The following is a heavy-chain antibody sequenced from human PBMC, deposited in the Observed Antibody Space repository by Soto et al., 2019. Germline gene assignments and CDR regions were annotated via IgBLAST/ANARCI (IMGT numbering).Heavy chain of an antibody. CDR1: GFTFSSYG. V-gene: IGHV3-21*01. CDR3: ARARGDYLFDY. J-gene: IGHJ4*02. D-gene: IGHD4-17*01. CDR2: ISTSGSYI. Sequence: LRLSCAASGFTFSSYGMNWVRQTPGKGLEWVSSISTSGSYIYYTDSVKGRFTISRDNAKNSLYLQMNSLRAEDTAIYFCARARGDYLFDYWGQGTLVTVSS.